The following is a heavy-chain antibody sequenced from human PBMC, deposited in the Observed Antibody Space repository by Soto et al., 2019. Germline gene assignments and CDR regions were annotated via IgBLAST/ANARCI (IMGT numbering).Heavy chain of an antibody. J-gene: IGHJ4*02. Sequence: GASVKVSCKASGGTFSSYAISWVRQAPGQGLEWMGGSIPIFGTANYGQKFQGRVTITADESTSTAYMELSSVRPEYTAVYYCASECCAYAGGDDTPPPNFDYWGQGTLVTVSS. D-gene: IGHD3-16*01. CDR1: GGTFSSYA. V-gene: IGHV1-69*13. CDR2: SIPIFGTA. CDR3: ASECCAYAGGDDTPPPNFDY.